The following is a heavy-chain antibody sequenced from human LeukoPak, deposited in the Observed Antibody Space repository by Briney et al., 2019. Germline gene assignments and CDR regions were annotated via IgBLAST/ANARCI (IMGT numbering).Heavy chain of an antibody. Sequence: PSETLSLTCTDSGGSLSSYYWSWIRQPPGKGLEWIGYIYYSGSTNYNPSLKSRVTISVDTSKNQFSLKLSSVTAADTAVYYCASLTSNGYYYYGMDVWGQGTTVTVSS. J-gene: IGHJ6*02. CDR2: IYYSGST. CDR1: GGSLSSYY. CDR3: ASLTSNGYYYYGMDV. D-gene: IGHD3-16*01. V-gene: IGHV4-59*01.